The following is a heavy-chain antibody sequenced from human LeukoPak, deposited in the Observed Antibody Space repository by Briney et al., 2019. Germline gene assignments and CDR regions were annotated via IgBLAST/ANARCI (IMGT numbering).Heavy chain of an antibody. J-gene: IGHJ4*02. CDR1: GFTFDDYG. CDR2: INWNGGST. D-gene: IGHD1-26*01. CDR3: AREGALLGPFDY. Sequence: AGGSLRLSCAASGFTFDDYGMSGVRQAPGKGLEWVSGINWNGGSTGYAASVKGRFTISRDNAKNSLYLQMNSLRAEDTALYYCAREGALLGPFDYWGQGTLVTVSS. V-gene: IGHV3-20*04.